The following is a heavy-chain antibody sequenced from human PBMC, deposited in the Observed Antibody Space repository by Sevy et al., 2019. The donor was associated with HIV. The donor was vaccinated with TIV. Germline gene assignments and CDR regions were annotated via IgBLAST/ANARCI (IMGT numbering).Heavy chain of an antibody. CDR3: ARDWGGGVEGAITDVIDL. D-gene: IGHD5-12*01. V-gene: IGHV3-23*01. J-gene: IGHJ3*01. CDR2: IGGSGVST. Sequence: GGSLRLSCAASGFPFSSYAMSWVRQAPGKGLEWVSAIGGSGVSTYYADSVKGRFTISRDNSKNTVYLQMTSLRGDDTAVYFCARDWGGGVEGAITDVIDLWGQGTMVTVSS. CDR1: GFPFSSYA.